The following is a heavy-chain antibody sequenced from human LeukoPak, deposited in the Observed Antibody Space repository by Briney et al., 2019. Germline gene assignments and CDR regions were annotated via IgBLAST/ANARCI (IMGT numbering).Heavy chain of an antibody. D-gene: IGHD3-9*01. J-gene: IGHJ4*02. Sequence: AGGSLRPSCAASGFTFSSYAMSWVRQAPGKGLEWVSATSGSGGSTYYADSVKGRFTISRDNSKNTLYLQMNSLRAEDTAVYYCASSNYDILTAYFDYWGQGTLVTASS. V-gene: IGHV3-23*01. CDR2: TSGSGGST. CDR3: ASSNYDILTAYFDY. CDR1: GFTFSSYA.